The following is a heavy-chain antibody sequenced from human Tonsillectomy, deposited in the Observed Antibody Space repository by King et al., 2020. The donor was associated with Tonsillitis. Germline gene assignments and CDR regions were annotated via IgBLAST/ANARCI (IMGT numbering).Heavy chain of an antibody. D-gene: IGHD3-22*01. J-gene: IGHJ3*02. V-gene: IGHV1-69*06. Sequence: QLVQSGAEVKKPGSSVKVSCKSSGGTFSSYAISWVRQAPGQGLEWMGGIIPIFGAANNAQKFQGRVTITADKSTSTAYMELSSLRSEDTAVYYCARDGADYYDSSNYSAFDIWGQGTMVTVSS. CDR3: ARDGADYYDSSNYSAFDI. CDR1: GGTFSSYA. CDR2: IIPIFGAA.